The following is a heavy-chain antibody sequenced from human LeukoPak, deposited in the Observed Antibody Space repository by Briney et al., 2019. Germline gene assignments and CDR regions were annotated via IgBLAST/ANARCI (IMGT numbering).Heavy chain of an antibody. V-gene: IGHV3-23*01. CDR1: GITLSNYG. D-gene: IGHD6-13*01. CDR3: ARVKAAGTGYYYYGMDV. J-gene: IGHJ6*02. CDR2: ISDSGGTT. Sequence: PGGSLRLSCAVSGITLSNYGMSWVRQAPGKGLEWVAGISDSGGTTKYADSVKGRFTISRDNRKNTLYLQMNSLRAEDTAVYYCARVKAAGTGYYYYGMDVWGQGTTVTVSS.